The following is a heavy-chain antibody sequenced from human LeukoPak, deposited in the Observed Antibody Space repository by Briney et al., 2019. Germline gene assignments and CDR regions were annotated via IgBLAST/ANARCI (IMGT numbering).Heavy chain of an antibody. CDR1: GFTFSSHS. Sequence: KSGGSLRHSCAASGFTFSSHSMNWVRQAPGKGLEWVSLITSSSSHIYYADSVNGRFTISRDNAKNSLYLQLNSLRAEDTAVYYCVRLGFCSGGSCYGYYYMDVWGKGTTVTVSS. V-gene: IGHV3-21*01. D-gene: IGHD2-15*01. CDR2: ITSSSSHI. J-gene: IGHJ6*03. CDR3: VRLGFCSGGSCYGYYYMDV.